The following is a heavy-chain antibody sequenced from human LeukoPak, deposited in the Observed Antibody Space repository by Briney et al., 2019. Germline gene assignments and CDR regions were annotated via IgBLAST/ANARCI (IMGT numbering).Heavy chain of an antibody. J-gene: IGHJ4*02. CDR1: GFTFDDYA. Sequence: GGSLRLSCAASGFTFDDYAMHWGRQAPGKGLEWVSGISWNSGSIGYAASVKGRFTISRDNAKNSLYLQMNSLRAEDTALYYCAKDDSPNSSGWYGVFDYWGQGTLVTVSS. V-gene: IGHV3-9*01. CDR3: AKDDSPNSSGWYGVFDY. D-gene: IGHD6-19*01. CDR2: ISWNSGSI.